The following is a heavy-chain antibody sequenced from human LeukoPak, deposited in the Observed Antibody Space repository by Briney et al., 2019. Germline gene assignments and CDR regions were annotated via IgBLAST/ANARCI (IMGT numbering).Heavy chain of an antibody. Sequence: GGSLRLSCAASGFTFSSYWMTWVRQAPGKGLEWVANIKQDGSEKYYVDSVKGRFTISRDNAKNSLYPQMNSLRAEDTAVYYCARDCSSTTCYRNGFDPWGQGTLVTVSS. CDR1: GFTFSSYW. V-gene: IGHV3-7*01. CDR2: IKQDGSEK. D-gene: IGHD2-2*02. J-gene: IGHJ5*02. CDR3: ARDCSSTTCYRNGFDP.